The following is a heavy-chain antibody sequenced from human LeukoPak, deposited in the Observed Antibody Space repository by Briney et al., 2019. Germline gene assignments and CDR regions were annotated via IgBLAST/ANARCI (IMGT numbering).Heavy chain of an antibody. Sequence: NPSETLSLTCTVSGGSISSSSSYWGWIRQPPGKGMEWFGSIYYSGTTLYNPSLKSRVTISVDTSKNQFSLNLSSVTAADTAVYYCARLGAMANFDYWGQGTLVTVSS. V-gene: IGHV4-39*01. CDR2: IYYSGTT. CDR1: GGSISSSSSY. D-gene: IGHD5-18*01. J-gene: IGHJ4*02. CDR3: ARLGAMANFDY.